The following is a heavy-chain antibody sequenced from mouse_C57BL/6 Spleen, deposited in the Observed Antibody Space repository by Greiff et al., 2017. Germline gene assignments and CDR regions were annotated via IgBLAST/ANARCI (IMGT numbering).Heavy chain of an antibody. J-gene: IGHJ2*01. CDR3: ARPHYYGSSYYFGY. CDR1: GFTFSSYT. D-gene: IGHD1-1*01. Sequence: EVMLVESGGGLVKPGGSLKLSCAASGFTFSSYTMSWVRQTPEKRLEWVATISGGGGNTYYPDSVKGRFTISRDNAKNTLYLQMSSLRSEDTALYYCARPHYYGSSYYFGYWGQGTTLTVSS. CDR2: ISGGGGNT. V-gene: IGHV5-9*01.